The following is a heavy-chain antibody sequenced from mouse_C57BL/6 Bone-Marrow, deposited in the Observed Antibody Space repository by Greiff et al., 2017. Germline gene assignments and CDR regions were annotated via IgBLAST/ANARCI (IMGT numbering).Heavy chain of an antibody. CDR1: GYTFTDYY. D-gene: IGHD2-4*01. Sequence: VQLQQSGPELVKPGASVKISCKASGYTFTDYYINWVQQRPGQGLEWIGWIFPGSGSTYYNEKIKGKATLTVDKSSSTAYLLLSSLSAEDSAVYFCARQDDYDGAWFAYWGQGTLVTVSA. J-gene: IGHJ3*01. V-gene: IGHV1-75*01. CDR2: IFPGSGST. CDR3: ARQDDYDGAWFAY.